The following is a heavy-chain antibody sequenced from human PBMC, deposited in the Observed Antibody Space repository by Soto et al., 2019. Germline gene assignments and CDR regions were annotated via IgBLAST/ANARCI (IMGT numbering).Heavy chain of an antibody. D-gene: IGHD3-10*01. CDR2: IYYSGST. Sequence: QVQLQESGPGLVKPSETLSLTCTVSGGSVSSGSYYWSWIRQPPGKGLECIGYIYYSGSTNYNPSLKSRVTISVDTSKNQFSLKLSSVTAADTAVYYCASEWFGELPTGPDYWYFDLWGRGTLVTVSS. CDR3: ASEWFGELPTGPDYWYFDL. CDR1: GGSVSSGSYY. J-gene: IGHJ2*01. V-gene: IGHV4-61*01.